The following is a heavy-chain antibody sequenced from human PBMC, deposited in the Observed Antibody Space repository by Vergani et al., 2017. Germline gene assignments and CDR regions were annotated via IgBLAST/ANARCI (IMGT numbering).Heavy chain of an antibody. J-gene: IGHJ4*02. CDR1: GFTFDDYA. D-gene: IGHD3-9*01. CDR3: AKGPYYEISTGYLGY. CDR2: ISWNSGSV. Sequence: EVQLVESGGGLVQPGRSLRLSCAASGFTFDDYAMHWVRQAPGKGLEWVSGISWNSGSVAYAGSVKGRFTISRDNAKNSLYLQMNSLRAEDTALYYCAKGPYYEISTGYLGYWGQGTLVTVSS. V-gene: IGHV3-9*01.